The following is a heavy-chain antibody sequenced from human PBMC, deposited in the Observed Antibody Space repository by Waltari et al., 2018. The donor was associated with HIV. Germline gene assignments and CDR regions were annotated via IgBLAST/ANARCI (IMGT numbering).Heavy chain of an antibody. J-gene: IGHJ1*01. CDR3: ARDLDGDYVAYFQH. CDR1: GLTYSSYS. CDR2: ISSSSSYI. V-gene: IGHV3-21*01. Sequence: EVQLVESGGGLVKPGGSLRLSCAASGLTYSSYSMNWVRQAPGKGLELVSSISSSSSYIYAAASVKGRFTISRDNAKTSLYLQMNSLRAEDTAVYYWARDLDGDYVAYFQHWGQRTLVTVSA. D-gene: IGHD4-17*01.